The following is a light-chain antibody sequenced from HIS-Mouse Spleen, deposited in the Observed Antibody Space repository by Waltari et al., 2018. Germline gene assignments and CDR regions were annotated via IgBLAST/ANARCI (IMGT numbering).Light chain of an antibody. V-gene: IGLV2-14*03. Sequence: QSALTQPASVSGSPGQSITISCTGTSSDAGGYNYVSWYQQHPGTAPKLMIYDVSNRPSGVSNRFSGSKSGNTASLTISGLQAEDEADYYCSSYTSSSFNVVFGGGTKLTVL. J-gene: IGLJ2*01. CDR1: SSDAGGYNY. CDR3: SSYTSSSFNVV. CDR2: DVS.